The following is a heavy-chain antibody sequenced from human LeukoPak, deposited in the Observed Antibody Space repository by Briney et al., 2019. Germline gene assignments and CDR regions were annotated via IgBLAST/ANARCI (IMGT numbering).Heavy chain of an antibody. Sequence: SETLSLTCAVYGGSFSGYYWSWIRQPPGEGLEWIGEINHSGSTNYNPSLKSRVTISVDTSKNQFSLKLSSVTAADTAVYYCAGDSVDTAMAADYWGQGTLVTVSS. CDR2: INHSGST. CDR3: AGDSVDTAMAADY. CDR1: GGSFSGYY. J-gene: IGHJ4*02. V-gene: IGHV4-34*01. D-gene: IGHD5-18*01.